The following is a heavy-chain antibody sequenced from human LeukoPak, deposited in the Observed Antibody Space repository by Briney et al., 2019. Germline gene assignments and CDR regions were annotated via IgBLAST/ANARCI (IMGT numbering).Heavy chain of an antibody. J-gene: IGHJ4*02. CDR1: GFTFSSYG. CDR2: ISGSGGST. Sequence: PGGTLRLACAASGFTFSSYGMSWVRQAPGKGLEWVSAISGSGGSTYYADSVKGRFTISRDNSKNTLYLQMNSLRAEDTAVYYCAKDRSSSWPYWGQGTLVTVSS. CDR3: AKDRSSSWPY. D-gene: IGHD6-13*01. V-gene: IGHV3-23*01.